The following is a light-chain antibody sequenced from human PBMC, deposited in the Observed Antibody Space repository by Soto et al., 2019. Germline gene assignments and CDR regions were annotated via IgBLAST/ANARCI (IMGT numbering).Light chain of an antibody. CDR1: QSISIN. V-gene: IGKV3-15*01. CDR3: QHFGNSLWT. Sequence: EIVMTQSPATLSVSPGERAILSCRASQSISINLAWYQQKPGQAPRLLIYAASNRATGVPARSSGSWSGTEFTLTISSLQSEDFAVYYCQHFGNSLWTFGQGTKVEI. CDR2: AAS. J-gene: IGKJ1*01.